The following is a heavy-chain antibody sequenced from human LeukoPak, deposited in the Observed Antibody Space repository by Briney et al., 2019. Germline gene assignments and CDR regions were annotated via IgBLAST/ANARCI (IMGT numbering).Heavy chain of an antibody. V-gene: IGHV4-59*08. J-gene: IGHJ3*01. Sequence: PSETLSLTCTVSVFSISSYYWNWIRQPPGKGLEWIGYINYSGSTNYNPSLKSRVTTLVDTYKNQFSLRLSSVPAADTAVYYCSRERDNSFGRRAFDFWGQGTMVTVSS. CDR1: VFSISSYY. D-gene: IGHD1-1*01. CDR2: INYSGST. CDR3: SRERDNSFGRRAFDF.